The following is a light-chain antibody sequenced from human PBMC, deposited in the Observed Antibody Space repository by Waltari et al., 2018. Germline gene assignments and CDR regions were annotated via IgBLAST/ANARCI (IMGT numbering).Light chain of an antibody. CDR2: GVT. CDR3: CSYAGRSTHNYV. V-gene: IGLV2-8*01. Sequence: QSALTQPPSASGSLGQSVTISCTGTSSDVGGYNFVSWYQQHPGKAPKLMIFGVTKRPSGVPDRFSGSKSGNTASLTVSGLQAEDEADYYCCSYAGRSTHNYVCGTGTKVTVL. J-gene: IGLJ1*01. CDR1: SSDVGGYNF.